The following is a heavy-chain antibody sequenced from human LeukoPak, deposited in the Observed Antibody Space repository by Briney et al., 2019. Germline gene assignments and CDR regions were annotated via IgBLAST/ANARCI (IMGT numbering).Heavy chain of an antibody. CDR3: ARADPTGFDP. Sequence: GGSLRLSCAASGFTFSIYAMHWVRQAPGRGLEWVAVISYDGSNKYYADSVKGRFTISRDNSKNTLYLQMNSLRAEDTAVYYCARADPTGFDPWGQGTLVTVSS. CDR1: GFTFSIYA. D-gene: IGHD4-17*01. J-gene: IGHJ5*02. CDR2: ISYDGSNK. V-gene: IGHV3-30-3*01.